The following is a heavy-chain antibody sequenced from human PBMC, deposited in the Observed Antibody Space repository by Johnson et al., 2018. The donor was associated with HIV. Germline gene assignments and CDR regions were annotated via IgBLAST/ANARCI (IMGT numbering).Heavy chain of an antibody. CDR1: GFNFSSYG. Sequence: QMQLVESGGGVVQPGRSLRLSCAASGFNFSSYGMHWVRQAPGKGLEWVAVIWYDGSNKYYADSVKGRFTISRDNSKNTLYLQMNGLRAEDTAVYYCARDQGGNHNAFDIWGQGTMVTVSS. J-gene: IGHJ3*02. CDR3: ARDQGGNHNAFDI. CDR2: IWYDGSNK. D-gene: IGHD1-14*01. V-gene: IGHV3-30*19.